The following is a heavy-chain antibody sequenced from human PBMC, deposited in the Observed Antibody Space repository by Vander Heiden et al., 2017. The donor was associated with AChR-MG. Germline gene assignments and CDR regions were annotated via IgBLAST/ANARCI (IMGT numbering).Heavy chain of an antibody. Sequence: QVQLVQSGAEVKKPEASVTVPCKASGYTFTNSYMHWVRQAPGQGLEWIERIDPSGGSTTYAQHFQGRVTMTRDTSTTTVYLQLSSLRAADTAVYYCARAGKDYWGQGTPVTVSS. CDR2: IDPSGGST. J-gene: IGHJ4*02. CDR1: GYTFTNSY. CDR3: ARAGKDY. V-gene: IGHV1-46*01.